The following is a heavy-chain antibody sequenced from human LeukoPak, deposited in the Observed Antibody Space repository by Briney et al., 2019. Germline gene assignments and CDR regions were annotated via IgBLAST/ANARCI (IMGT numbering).Heavy chain of an antibody. CDR2: IWYDGSKT. V-gene: IGHV3-33*01. Sequence: GGSLRLSCTTSGFTFTNYGINWVRQAPGKGLEWVAAIWYDGSKTSYTDSVKGRFTVSRDISKNTVYLQMNGLKAEDTAVYYCARDDCSTTPCYAYWGQGTLVTVSS. CDR3: ARDDCSTTPCYAY. J-gene: IGHJ4*02. D-gene: IGHD2-2*01. CDR1: GFTFTNYG.